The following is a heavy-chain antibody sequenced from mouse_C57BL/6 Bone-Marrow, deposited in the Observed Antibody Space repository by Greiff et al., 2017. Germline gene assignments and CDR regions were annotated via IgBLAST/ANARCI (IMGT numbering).Heavy chain of an antibody. V-gene: IGHV14-4*01. CDR1: GFNIKDDY. J-gene: IGHJ2*01. Sequence: EVQLQQSGAELVRPGASVKLSCTASGFNIKDDYMHWVKQRPEQGLEWIGWIDPENGDTEYASKFQGKATITADTSSNTAYLQLSSLTSEDSAVYYCAPLSSSVGATFDYWGQGTTLTVSS. CDR2: IDPENGDT. CDR3: APLSSSVGATFDY. D-gene: IGHD1-1*01.